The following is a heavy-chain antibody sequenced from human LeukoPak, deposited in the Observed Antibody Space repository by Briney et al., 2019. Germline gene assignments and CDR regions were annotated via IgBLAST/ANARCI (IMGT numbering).Heavy chain of an antibody. J-gene: IGHJ4*02. Sequence: SETLSLTCAVYGGSFSGYYWSWIRQPPGKGLEWIGEINHSGSTNYNPSLKSRVTISVDTSKNQFSLKLSSVTAADTAVYYCASSRYSSSSLDYWGQGTLVTVPS. CDR2: INHSGST. D-gene: IGHD6-6*01. CDR3: ASSRYSSSSLDY. V-gene: IGHV4-34*01. CDR1: GGSFSGYY.